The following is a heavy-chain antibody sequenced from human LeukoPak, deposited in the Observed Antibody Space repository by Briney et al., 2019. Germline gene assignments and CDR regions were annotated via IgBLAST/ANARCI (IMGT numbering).Heavy chain of an antibody. V-gene: IGHV3-48*03. CDR2: ISGSGKIT. Sequence: GGSLRLSCAASGFTFSSYEMSWVRQAPGKGLEWVSYISGSGKITYHADSVKGRFIISRDNAKSSPYLQMNSLRADDAAVYYCARAPWWNGMDVWGKGTTVTVSS. J-gene: IGHJ6*04. CDR3: ARAPWWNGMDV. D-gene: IGHD2-15*01. CDR1: GFTFSSYE.